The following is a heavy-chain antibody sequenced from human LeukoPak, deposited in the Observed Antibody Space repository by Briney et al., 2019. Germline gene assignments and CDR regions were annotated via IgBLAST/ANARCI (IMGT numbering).Heavy chain of an antibody. Sequence: PGGSLRLSCTASGFTFSIYAMSWVRQAPGRGLEWVSAITSSGDTTLYADSVRGRFTISRDNSKNTLYLQMSSLRAEDTAVFYCAKDRPNYFGSNGHYYRRNGDSWGQGTLVTVSS. V-gene: IGHV3-23*01. CDR2: ITSSGDTT. D-gene: IGHD3-10*01. J-gene: IGHJ5*01. CDR1: GFTFSIYA. CDR3: AKDRPNYFGSNGHYYRRNGDS.